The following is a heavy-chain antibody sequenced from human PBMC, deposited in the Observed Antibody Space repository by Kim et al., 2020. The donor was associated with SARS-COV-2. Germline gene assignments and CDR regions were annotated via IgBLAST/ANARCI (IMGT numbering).Heavy chain of an antibody. J-gene: IGHJ6*02. CDR1: GFTFSSYS. V-gene: IGHV3-21*01. CDR3: ARDNRITGTTITLEVGDYYYYGMDV. Sequence: GGSLRLSCAASGFTFSSYSMNWVRQAPGKGLEWVSSISSSSSYIYYADSVKGRFTISRDNAKNSLYLQMNSLRAEDTAVYYCARDNRITGTTITLEVGDYYYYGMDVWGQGTTVTVSS. D-gene: IGHD1-7*01. CDR2: ISSSSSYI.